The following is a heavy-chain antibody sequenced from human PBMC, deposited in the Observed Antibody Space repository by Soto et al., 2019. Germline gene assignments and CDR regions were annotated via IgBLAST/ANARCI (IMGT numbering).Heavy chain of an antibody. D-gene: IGHD1-1*01. J-gene: IGHJ4*02. V-gene: IGHV3-48*01. CDR2: ISSSSTTI. CDR1: GFTFSNFG. CDR3: ATSFITTIGTTA. Sequence: EVQLVESGGGLVQPGGSLRLSCEASGFTFSNFGINWVRQAPGKGLEWVSHISSSSTTIYYAESVKGRFTIARANAKNSLYLQRSSLRGEDTAVYYSATSFITTIGTTAWGQGTLVTVSS.